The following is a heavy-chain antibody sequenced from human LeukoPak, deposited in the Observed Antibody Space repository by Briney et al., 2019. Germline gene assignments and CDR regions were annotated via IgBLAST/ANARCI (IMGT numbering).Heavy chain of an antibody. V-gene: IGHV3-21*01. J-gene: IGHJ3*02. Sequence: GGSLRLSCAASGFTFSSYSMNWVRQAPGKGLEWVSSISSSSSYIYYADSVKGRFTISRDNAKNSLYLQMNSLRAEDTAVYYCARVRSSGTLDDAFDIWGQGTMVTVSS. CDR1: GFTFSSYS. D-gene: IGHD1-26*01. CDR3: ARVRSSGTLDDAFDI. CDR2: ISSSSSYI.